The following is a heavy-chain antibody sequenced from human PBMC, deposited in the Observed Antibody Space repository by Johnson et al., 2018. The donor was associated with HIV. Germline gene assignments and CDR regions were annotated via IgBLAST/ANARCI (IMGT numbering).Heavy chain of an antibody. V-gene: IGHV3-23*04. J-gene: IGHJ3*01. Sequence: VQLVESGGGVVQPGGSLRLSCAASGFTFYDYAMSWVRQAPGNGLKWVSAISGSGGSTYYADSVKGRFTISRDNSKNTLYLQMNSLRAEDTAVYFCAKDLSSSPNDACDVWGQGTMVTVSS. CDR3: AKDLSSSPNDACDV. D-gene: IGHD6-6*01. CDR2: ISGSGGST. CDR1: GFTFYDYA.